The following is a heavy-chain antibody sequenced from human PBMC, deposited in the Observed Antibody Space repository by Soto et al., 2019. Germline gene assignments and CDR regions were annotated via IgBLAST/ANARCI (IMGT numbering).Heavy chain of an antibody. J-gene: IGHJ3*02. D-gene: IGHD4-17*01. V-gene: IGHV3-11*06. CDR1: GFTFSDYY. CDR3: ARLRDYGGNSFDAFDI. CDR2: ISSSSSYT. Sequence: QVQLVESGGGLVKPGGSLRLSCAASGFTFSDYYMSWIRQAPGKGLEWVSYISSSSSYTNYADSVKGRFTISRDNAKNSLSLQMNSLRADDTAVYYCARLRDYGGNSFDAFDIWGQGTMVTVSS.